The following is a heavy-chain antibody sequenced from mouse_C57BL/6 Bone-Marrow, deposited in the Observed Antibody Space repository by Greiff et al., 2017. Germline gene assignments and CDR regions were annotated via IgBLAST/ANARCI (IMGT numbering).Heavy chain of an antibody. J-gene: IGHJ2*01. Sequence: VQLQQSGPVLVKPGASVTMSCKASGYTFTDYYMNWVKQSHGKSLEWIGVINPYNGGTSYNQKFKGKATLTVDKSSSTAYMELNSLTSEDSAVYYCARSRAPYFDYWGQGTTLTVSS. CDR2: INPYNGGT. CDR3: ARSRAPYFDY. V-gene: IGHV1-19*01. CDR1: GYTFTDYY.